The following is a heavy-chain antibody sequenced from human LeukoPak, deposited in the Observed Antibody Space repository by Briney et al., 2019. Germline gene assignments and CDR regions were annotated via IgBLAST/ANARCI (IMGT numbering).Heavy chain of an antibody. J-gene: IGHJ4*02. D-gene: IGHD6-13*01. CDR1: GGSISSSSYY. Sequence: SETLSLTCTVSGGSISSSSYYWGWIRQPPGKGLEWIGSIYYSGSTYYNPSLKSRVTISVDTSKNQFSLKLSSVTAADTAVYYCAGSSSSWYPVYWGQGTLVTVSS. CDR3: AGSSSSWYPVY. CDR2: IYYSGST. V-gene: IGHV4-39*01.